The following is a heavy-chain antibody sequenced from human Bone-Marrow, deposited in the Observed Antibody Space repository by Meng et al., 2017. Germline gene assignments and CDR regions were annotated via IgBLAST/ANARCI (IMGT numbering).Heavy chain of an antibody. CDR1: GGSISSYY. D-gene: IGHD1-20*01. CDR2: IYYSGST. J-gene: IGHJ4*02. Sequence: QVQLQESGPELVKHSETLSLTCTVSGGSISSYYWIWIRQPPGKGLEWIGYIYYSGSTNYNPSLKSRVTISVDTSKNQFSLKLSSVTAADTAVYYCARETAITGNDYWGQGTLVTVSS. CDR3: ARETAITGNDY. V-gene: IGHV4-59*01.